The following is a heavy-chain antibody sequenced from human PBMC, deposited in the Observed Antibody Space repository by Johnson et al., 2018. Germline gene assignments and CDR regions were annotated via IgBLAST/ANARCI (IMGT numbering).Heavy chain of an antibody. CDR2: ISYDGSNQ. D-gene: IGHD6-13*01. Sequence: QVQLVQSGGGVVQXGRSLRLSCAASGFTFSSYGMHWVRQAPGKGLEWVTVISYDGSNQYYADSVKGRFTISRDNSKNTLYLQMNSLRAEDTAVYYCARAESSPHYGMDVWGQGTTVTVSS. CDR3: ARAESSPHYGMDV. CDR1: GFTFSSYG. J-gene: IGHJ6*02. V-gene: IGHV3-30*03.